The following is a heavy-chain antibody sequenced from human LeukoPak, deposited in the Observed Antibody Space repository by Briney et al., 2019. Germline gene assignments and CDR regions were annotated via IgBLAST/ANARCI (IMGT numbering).Heavy chain of an antibody. V-gene: IGHV5-51*01. Sequence: GGALEISCKGSGYHFTSYWIGWVRQVPGKGLEWMGIIYPGDYDTRYSPSFQGQVTISADKSISTAYLQWSSLKASDTAMYYCARRYTAMAGTGYYFDYWGQGTLVTVSS. CDR2: IYPGDYDT. CDR3: ARRYTAMAGTGYYFDY. D-gene: IGHD5-18*01. J-gene: IGHJ4*02. CDR1: GYHFTSYW.